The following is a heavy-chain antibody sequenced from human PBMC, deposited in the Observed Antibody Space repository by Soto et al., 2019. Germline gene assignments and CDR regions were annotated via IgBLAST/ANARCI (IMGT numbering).Heavy chain of an antibody. CDR3: TRAFISGESAAIAYYYYGMDV. V-gene: IGHV3-33*01. D-gene: IGHD2-2*02. J-gene: IGHJ6*02. Sequence: QVQLVESGGGVVQPGRSLRLFCAASGFTFSTYGMHWVRQAPGKGLEWVAVIWYDGSTKYYVDSVKGRFSISRDNSKNPLYLQMNSLRAEDTAVYFCTRAFISGESAAIAYYYYGMDVWGQGTTVTVSS. CDR1: GFTFSTYG. CDR2: IWYDGSTK.